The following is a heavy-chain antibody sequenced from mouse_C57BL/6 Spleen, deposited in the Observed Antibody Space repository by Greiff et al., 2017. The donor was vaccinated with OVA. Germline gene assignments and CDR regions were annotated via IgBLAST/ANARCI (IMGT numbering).Heavy chain of an antibody. CDR3: ARGYYGSSYGWYYAMDY. V-gene: IGHV1-22*01. Sequence: VQLQQSGPELVKPGASVKMSCKASGYTFTDYNMHWVKQSHGKSLEWIGYINPNNGGTSYNQKFKGKATLTVNKSSSTAYMELRSLTSEDSAVYYCARGYYGSSYGWYYAMDYWGQGTSVTVSS. D-gene: IGHD1-1*01. CDR1: GYTFTDYN. J-gene: IGHJ4*01. CDR2: INPNNGGT.